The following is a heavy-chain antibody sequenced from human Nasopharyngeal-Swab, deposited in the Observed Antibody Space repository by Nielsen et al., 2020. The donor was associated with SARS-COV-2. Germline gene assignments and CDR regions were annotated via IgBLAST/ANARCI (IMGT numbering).Heavy chain of an antibody. CDR1: GYTFTSYG. J-gene: IGHJ6*02. CDR3: ARWAGIGDYYYGMDV. V-gene: IGHV1-18*01. CDR2: ISAYNGNT. D-gene: IGHD6-19*01. Sequence: ASVKLSCKASGYTFTSYGISWVRQAPGQGLEWMGWISAYNGNTNYAQKLQGRVTMTTDTSTSTAYMELRSLRSDDTAVYYCARWAGIGDYYYGMDVWGQGTTVTVSS.